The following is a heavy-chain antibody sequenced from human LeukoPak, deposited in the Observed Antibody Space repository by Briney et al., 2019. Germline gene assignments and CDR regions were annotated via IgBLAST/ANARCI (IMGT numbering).Heavy chain of an antibody. CDR3: ARVNGDYIDY. CDR1: GGSISSHY. Sequence: SQTLSLTCPVSGGSISSHYWSWIRHPARNGLEWIGRIYTSVRTNYNPSSKRRVTMSLDKSKNQSSLKLLSVTAADTPGYYCARVNGDYIDYWGQGTLVTVSS. V-gene: IGHV4-4*07. D-gene: IGHD4-17*01. CDR2: IYTSVRT. J-gene: IGHJ4*02.